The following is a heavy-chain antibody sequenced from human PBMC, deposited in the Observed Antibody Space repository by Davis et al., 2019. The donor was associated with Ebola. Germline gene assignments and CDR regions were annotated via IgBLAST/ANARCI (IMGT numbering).Heavy chain of an antibody. J-gene: IGHJ4*02. Sequence: ESLKISCAASGFTFSSYGMHWVRQAPGKGLEWIGEINHSGSTNYNPSLKSRVTISVDTSKNQFSLKLSSVTAADTAVYYCAASEQQLLPDYWGQGTLVTVSS. CDR1: GFTFSSYG. CDR2: INHSGST. V-gene: IGHV4-34*08. CDR3: AASEQQLLPDY. D-gene: IGHD6-13*01.